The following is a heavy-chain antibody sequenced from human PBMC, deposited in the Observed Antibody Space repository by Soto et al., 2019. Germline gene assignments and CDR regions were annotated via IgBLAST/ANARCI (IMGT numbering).Heavy chain of an antibody. D-gene: IGHD6-25*01. CDR3: AKYQPMTQPRPYFDY. J-gene: IGHJ4*02. CDR2: ISSSGGST. Sequence: EVQLLESGGDLIQPGGSLRLSCAASGFTFSSYAMSWVRQAPGKGLGWVSAISSSGGSTFYADSVKGRFTISRDNSRNTLYLQMHSLRAEDTAIYCWAKYQPMTQPRPYFDYWGQGTLVTVSS. V-gene: IGHV3-23*01. CDR1: GFTFSSYA.